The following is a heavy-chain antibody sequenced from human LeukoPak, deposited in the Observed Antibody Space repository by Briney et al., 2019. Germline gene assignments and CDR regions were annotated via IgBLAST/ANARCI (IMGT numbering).Heavy chain of an antibody. CDR3: ARVSGPVLRSRWNDGSYYYYYMDV. J-gene: IGHJ6*03. V-gene: IGHV1-69*13. D-gene: IGHD1-1*01. CDR1: GYTFTGYY. Sequence: GASVKVSCKASGYTFTGYYMHWVRQAPGQGLEWMGGIIPIFGTANYAQKFQGRVTITADESTSTAYMELSSLRSEDTAVYYCARVSGPVLRSRWNDGSYYYYYMDVWGKGTTVTISS. CDR2: IIPIFGTA.